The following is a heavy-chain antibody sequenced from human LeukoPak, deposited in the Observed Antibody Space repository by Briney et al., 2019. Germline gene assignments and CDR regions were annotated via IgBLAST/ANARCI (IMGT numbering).Heavy chain of an antibody. CDR2: ISGSGGST. V-gene: IGHV3-23*01. Sequence: GGSLRLSCAASGFTFSTYAMSWVRQAPGKGLEWVSAISGSGGSTYYADPVKGRFTISRDNSKNTLYLQMNSLRAEDTAVYYCAKDDDGGGWNFDYWGQGTLVTVSS. CDR1: GFTFSTYA. CDR3: AKDDDGGGWNFDY. D-gene: IGHD3-22*01. J-gene: IGHJ4*02.